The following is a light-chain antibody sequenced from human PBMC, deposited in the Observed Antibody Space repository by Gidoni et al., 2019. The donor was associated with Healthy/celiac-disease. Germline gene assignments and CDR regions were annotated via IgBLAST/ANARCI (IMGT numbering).Light chain of an antibody. J-gene: IGKJ4*01. Sequence: DIQMTQSLSSLSASVGDRVTITCRASQSISSYLNWYQQKPGKAHKLLIYAAASLQSGVPSRFSGSGSGTDFTLTISSLQPEDFATYYCQQSYSTPPLTFGGGTKVEIK. CDR2: AAA. CDR1: QSISSY. CDR3: QQSYSTPPLT. V-gene: IGKV1-39*01.